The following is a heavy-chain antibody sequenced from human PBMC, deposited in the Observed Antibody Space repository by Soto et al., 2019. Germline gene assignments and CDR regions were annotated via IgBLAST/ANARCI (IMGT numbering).Heavy chain of an antibody. CDR2: IYYSGST. Sequence: LETLSLTCTVSGGSVSSGSSYWSWIRQPPGKRLEWIGYIYYSGSTNYNPSLKSRVNISVDTSKNQFSLKLSSVTAADTAVYFCARDLYDSSGYPYYYYHGMDVWGQGTTVTVSS. CDR1: GGSVSSGSSY. V-gene: IGHV4-61*01. J-gene: IGHJ6*02. D-gene: IGHD3-22*01. CDR3: ARDLYDSSGYPYYYYHGMDV.